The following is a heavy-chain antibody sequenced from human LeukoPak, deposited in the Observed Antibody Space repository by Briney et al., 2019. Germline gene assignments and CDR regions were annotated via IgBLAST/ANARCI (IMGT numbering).Heavy chain of an antibody. V-gene: IGHV3-9*01. CDR1: GFTFSDYY. Sequence: GGSLRLSCAASGFTFSDYYMSWIRQAPGKGLEWVSGISWNSGSIGYADSVKGRFTISRDNAKNSLYLQMNSLRAEDTALYYCAKASGMATTDLTDYWGQGTLVTVSS. J-gene: IGHJ4*02. D-gene: IGHD5-12*01. CDR3: AKASGMATTDLTDY. CDR2: ISWNSGSI.